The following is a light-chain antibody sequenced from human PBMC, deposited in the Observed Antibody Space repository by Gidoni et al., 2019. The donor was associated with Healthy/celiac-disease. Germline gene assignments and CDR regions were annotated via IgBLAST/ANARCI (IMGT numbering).Light chain of an antibody. V-gene: IGKV1-27*01. CDR2: AAS. CDR3: QNYNSALWT. J-gene: IGKJ1*01. Sequence: DIQMTQSPSSLSASVGDRVTITCRASKGISNYLVWYQQKPGKAPKLLIYAASTLQSGVPSRFSGSGSGTDFTLTISSLQPEDVATYYCQNYNSALWTFGQGTKVEIK. CDR1: KGISNY.